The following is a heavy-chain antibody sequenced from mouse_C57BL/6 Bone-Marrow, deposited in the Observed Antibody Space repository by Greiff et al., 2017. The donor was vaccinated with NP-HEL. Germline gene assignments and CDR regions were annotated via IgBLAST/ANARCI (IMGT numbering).Heavy chain of an antibody. D-gene: IGHD1-1*01. V-gene: IGHV14-4*01. CDR2: IDPENGDT. CDR1: GFNIKDDY. CDR3: TGLSSYGEYYFDY. Sequence: EVKLQQSGAELVRPGASVKLSCTASGFNIKDDYMHWVKQRPEQGLEWIGWIDPENGDTEYASKFQGKATITADTSSNTAYLQLSSLTSEDTAVYYCTGLSSYGEYYFDYWGQGTTLTVSS. J-gene: IGHJ2*01.